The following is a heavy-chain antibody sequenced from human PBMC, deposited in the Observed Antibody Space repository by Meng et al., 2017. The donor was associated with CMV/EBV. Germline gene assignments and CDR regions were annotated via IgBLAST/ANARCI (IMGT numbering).Heavy chain of an antibody. J-gene: IGHJ3*02. Sequence: GPLRLSCTVPGGSISSSSYYWGWIRQPPGKGLEWIGSIYYSGSTYYNPSLKSRVTISVDTSKNQFSLKLSSVTAADTAVYYCARESLKNIVVVPAASGAFDIWGQGTMVTVSS. CDR3: ARESLKNIVVVPAASGAFDI. CDR1: GGSISSSSYY. CDR2: IYYSGST. D-gene: IGHD2-2*01. V-gene: IGHV4-39*07.